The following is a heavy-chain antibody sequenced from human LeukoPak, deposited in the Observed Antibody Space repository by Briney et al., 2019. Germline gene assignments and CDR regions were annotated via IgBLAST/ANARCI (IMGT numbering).Heavy chain of an antibody. V-gene: IGHV4-39*07. CDR1: GGSISGSSYY. CDR3: AGERGEEYSSGWYKTNYFYN. D-gene: IGHD6-19*01. J-gene: IGHJ4*02. CDR2: GDYSGGT. Sequence: SETLSLTCTDSGGSISGSSYYWAWIRQPPGKGLEWIASGDYSGGTYYNPSLESRVAISADMSKNQISLKLTSVTGADTAVYYCAGERGEEYSSGWYKTNYFYNWGQGIRVTVSS.